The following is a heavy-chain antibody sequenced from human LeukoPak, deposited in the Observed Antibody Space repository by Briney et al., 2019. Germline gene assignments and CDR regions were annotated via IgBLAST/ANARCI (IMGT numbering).Heavy chain of an antibody. V-gene: IGHV3-7*01. D-gene: IGHD3-22*01. Sequence: QTGGSLRLSCAASGFTFSSYWMSWVRQAPGKGLEWVANIKQDGSEKYYVDSVKGRFTISRDNAKNSLYLQMNSLRAEDTAVYYCAREGYYDSSGYYAWGQGTLVTVSS. CDR3: AREGYYDSSGYYA. CDR2: IKQDGSEK. J-gene: IGHJ5*02. CDR1: GFTFSSYW.